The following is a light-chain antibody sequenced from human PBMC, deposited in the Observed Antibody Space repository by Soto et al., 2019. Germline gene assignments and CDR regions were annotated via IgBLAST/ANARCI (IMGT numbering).Light chain of an antibody. Sequence: QSVLTQPPSVSGAPGQRVTISCTGSSSNLGAGYDVHWYQQLPETSPKLLIHANDNRPSGVPDRFSGSKSGTTASLTISGLQAEDEADYYCCSYTSNSILDVFGTGTKVTVL. CDR3: CSYTSNSILDV. V-gene: IGLV1-40*01. J-gene: IGLJ1*01. CDR2: AND. CDR1: SSNLGAGYD.